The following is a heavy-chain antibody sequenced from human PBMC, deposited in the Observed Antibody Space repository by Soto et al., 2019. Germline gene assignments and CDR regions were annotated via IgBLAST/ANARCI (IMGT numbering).Heavy chain of an antibody. Sequence: GGSLRLSCAASGFTFSSYAMSWVRQAPGKGLEWVSAISGSGGSTYYADSVKGRFTISRDNSKNTLYLQMNSLRAEDTAVYYCAKYVLGCSSTSCYLSWFDPWGQGTLVTVSS. CDR2: ISGSGGST. CDR1: GFTFSSYA. D-gene: IGHD2-2*01. V-gene: IGHV3-23*01. CDR3: AKYVLGCSSTSCYLSWFDP. J-gene: IGHJ5*02.